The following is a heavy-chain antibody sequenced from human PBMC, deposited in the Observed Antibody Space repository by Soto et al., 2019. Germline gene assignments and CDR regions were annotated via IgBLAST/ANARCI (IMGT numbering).Heavy chain of an antibody. V-gene: IGHV3-23*01. Sequence: GALRPSCAASGFIFTNYAMNWVRQAPGKGLEWVSVIGGRGNSAYYADSVQGRFTISRDNSKDTLSLQMSSLTADDTAIYYCVREGRGSFDFWGRGTMVTVSS. D-gene: IGHD5-12*01. J-gene: IGHJ3*01. CDR1: GFIFTNYA. CDR2: IGGRGNSA. CDR3: VREGRGSFDF.